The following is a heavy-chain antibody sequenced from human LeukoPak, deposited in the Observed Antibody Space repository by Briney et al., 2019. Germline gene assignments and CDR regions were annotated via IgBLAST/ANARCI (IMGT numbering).Heavy chain of an antibody. CDR1: GYTFTSYG. D-gene: IGHD1-7*01. Sequence: SSVKVPCKASGYTFTSYGISWVRQAPGQGLEWMGWISAYNGNTNYAQKPQGRVTMTTDTSTSTAYMELRSLRSDDTAVYYCARKILGWNYGWFDPWGQGTLVTVSS. J-gene: IGHJ5*02. V-gene: IGHV1-18*01. CDR2: ISAYNGNT. CDR3: ARKILGWNYGWFDP.